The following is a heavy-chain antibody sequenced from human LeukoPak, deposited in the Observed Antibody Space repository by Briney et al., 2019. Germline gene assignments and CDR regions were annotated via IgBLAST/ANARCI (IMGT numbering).Heavy chain of an antibody. CDR3: ARVQMSPDYGDYYFDY. Sequence: SETLSLTCTVSGGSISSSSYYWGWIRQPPGKGLEWIGSIYYSGSTYYNPSLKSRVTISVDTSKNQFSLKLSSVTAADTAVYYCARVQMSPDYGDYYFDYWGQGTLVTVSS. CDR1: GGSISSSSYY. V-gene: IGHV4-39*07. CDR2: IYYSGST. D-gene: IGHD4-17*01. J-gene: IGHJ4*02.